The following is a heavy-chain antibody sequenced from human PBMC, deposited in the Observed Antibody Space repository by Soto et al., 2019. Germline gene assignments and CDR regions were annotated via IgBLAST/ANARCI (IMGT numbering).Heavy chain of an antibody. CDR3: ARPIRSGGSYYYYYGMDV. Sequence: PGESLKISCKGSGYSFTSYWIGWVRQMPGKGLEWMGIIYPGDSDTRYSPSFQGQVTISADKSISTAYLQWSSLKASDTAMYYCARPIRSGGSYYYYYGMDVWGQGTTVTVSS. D-gene: IGHD3-16*01. J-gene: IGHJ6*02. V-gene: IGHV5-51*01. CDR2: IYPGDSDT. CDR1: GYSFTSYW.